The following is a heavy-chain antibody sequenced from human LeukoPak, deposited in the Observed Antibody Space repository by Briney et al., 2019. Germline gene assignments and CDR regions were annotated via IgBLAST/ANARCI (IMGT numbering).Heavy chain of an antibody. D-gene: IGHD3-10*01. Sequence: ASVKVSCKVSGYTLTELSMHWVRQAPGKGLEWMGGFDPEDGETIYAQKFQGRVTMTEDTSTDTAYMELSSLRSEDTAVYYCATPNLNYYGSTFDPWGQGTLVTVPS. J-gene: IGHJ5*02. V-gene: IGHV1-24*01. CDR1: GYTLTELS. CDR3: ATPNLNYYGSTFDP. CDR2: FDPEDGET.